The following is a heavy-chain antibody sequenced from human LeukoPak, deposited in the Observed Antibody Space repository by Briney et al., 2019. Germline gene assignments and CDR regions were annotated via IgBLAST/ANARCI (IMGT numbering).Heavy chain of an antibody. V-gene: IGHV3-30*02. J-gene: IGHJ4*02. Sequence: PGGSLRLSCAASGFTFSSYGMRWVRQAPGKGLEWVAFIRYDGSNKYYADSVKGRFTISRDNSKNTLYPQINSLRAEDTAVYYCAKEKVHDPPYQLLYYFAYWGQGTLVTVSS. CDR3: AKEKVHDPPYQLLYYFAY. CDR1: GFTFSSYG. D-gene: IGHD2-2*01. CDR2: IRYDGSNK.